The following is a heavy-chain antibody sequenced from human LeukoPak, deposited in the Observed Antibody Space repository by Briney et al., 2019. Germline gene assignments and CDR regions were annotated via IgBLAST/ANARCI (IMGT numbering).Heavy chain of an antibody. V-gene: IGHV4-59*01. J-gene: IGHJ3*02. Sequence: SETLSLTRTVSGGSISTYYWSWIRQPPGKGLEWIGHIHYSGNTNYNASLTSRVTISVDTSKNQFSLRLTSVTAADTAVYYCARETYYFDRGGHEDSFDIWGQGTMVTVSS. CDR2: IHYSGNT. CDR1: GGSISTYY. CDR3: ARETYYFDRGGHEDSFDI. D-gene: IGHD3-22*01.